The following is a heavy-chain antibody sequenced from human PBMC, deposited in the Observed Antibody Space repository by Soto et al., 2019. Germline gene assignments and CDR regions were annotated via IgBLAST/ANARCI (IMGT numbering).Heavy chain of an antibody. CDR3: AKLSLGMYYYDSSGYPSSDAFDI. D-gene: IGHD3-22*01. J-gene: IGHJ3*02. CDR2: ISYDGSNK. Sequence: GGSLRLSCAASGFTFSSYGMHWVRQAPGKGLEWVAVISYDGSNKYYADSVKGRFTISRDNSKNTLYLQMNSLRAEDTAVYYCAKLSLGMYYYDSSGYPSSDAFDIWGQGTMVTVSS. CDR1: GFTFSSYG. V-gene: IGHV3-30*18.